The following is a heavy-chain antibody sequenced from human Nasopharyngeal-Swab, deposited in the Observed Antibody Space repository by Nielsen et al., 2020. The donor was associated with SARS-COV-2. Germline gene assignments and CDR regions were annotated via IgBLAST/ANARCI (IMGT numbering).Heavy chain of an antibody. CDR1: AYTFTSYY. D-gene: IGHD1-26*01. V-gene: IGHV1-46*01. CDR2: INPSGGST. J-gene: IGHJ4*02. CDR3: ATEYPIVEATWGFDY. Sequence: ASVKVSCKASAYTFTSYYMHWALRAPGQGLEWMGLINPSGGSTSYAQKFKGRVTMTSDTYTSTVYMELSSLRSEDTAVYYCATEYPIVEATWGFDYWGQGTLVTVSS.